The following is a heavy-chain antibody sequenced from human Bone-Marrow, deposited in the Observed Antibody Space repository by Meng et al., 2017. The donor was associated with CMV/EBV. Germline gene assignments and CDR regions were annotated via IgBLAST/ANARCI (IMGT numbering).Heavy chain of an antibody. J-gene: IGHJ4*02. CDR2: IKQDGSEK. CDR3: ARVSGWRWKY. D-gene: IGHD5-24*01. V-gene: IGHV3-7*01. CDR1: GFTFSSYA. Sequence: GGSLRLSCAASGFTFSSYAMSWVRQAPGKGLEWVANIKQDGSEKYYVDSVKGRFTISRDNAKNSLYLQMNSLRAEDTAVYYCARVSGWRWKYWGQGTLVTASS.